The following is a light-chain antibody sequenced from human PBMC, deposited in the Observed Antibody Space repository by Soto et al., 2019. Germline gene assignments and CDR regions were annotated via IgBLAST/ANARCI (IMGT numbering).Light chain of an antibody. V-gene: IGKV3D-15*01. Sequence: EIVMTQSPATLSVSPGERATLSCRASQSVSSDLAWYQYKPGQAPRLLIYGASIRATGIPDRFSGSGSGTDFTLTISRLEPEDFAVYYCQQYHNWPSTFGQGTKVDIK. CDR2: GAS. J-gene: IGKJ1*01. CDR3: QQYHNWPST. CDR1: QSVSSD.